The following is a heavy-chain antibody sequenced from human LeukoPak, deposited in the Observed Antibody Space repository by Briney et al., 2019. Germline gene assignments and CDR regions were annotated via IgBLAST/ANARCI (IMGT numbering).Heavy chain of an antibody. Sequence: ASVKVSCKASGGTFSSYAISWVRQAPGQGLEWMGLINTSGGGTSYAQRFQGRVTMTRDTSTTTVYMELSSLRSEDTAVYYCARDAPPLLGSSSRGYFDYWGQGTLVTVSS. CDR2: INTSGGGT. CDR3: ARDAPPLLGSSSRGYFDY. CDR1: GGTFSSYA. J-gene: IGHJ4*02. V-gene: IGHV1-46*01. D-gene: IGHD1-26*01.